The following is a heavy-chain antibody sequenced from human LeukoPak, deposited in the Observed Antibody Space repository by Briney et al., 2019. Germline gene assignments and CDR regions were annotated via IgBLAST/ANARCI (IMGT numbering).Heavy chain of an antibody. J-gene: IGHJ4*02. CDR3: ARVTVRPWYYFDY. D-gene: IGHD4/OR15-4a*01. CDR2: IKQDGSEI. Sequence: GGSLRLSCAASGFTFSNYWMNWVRQTPDKGLEWVANIKQDGSEIYYVDSVKGRFTISRDNAKNSLYLQMNSLRGEDTAVYYCARVTVRPWYYFDYWGQGTLVTVSS. V-gene: IGHV3-7*01. CDR1: GFTFSNYW.